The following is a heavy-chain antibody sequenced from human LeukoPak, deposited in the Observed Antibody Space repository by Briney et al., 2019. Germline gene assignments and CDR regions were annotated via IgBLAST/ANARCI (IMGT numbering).Heavy chain of an antibody. CDR1: GGSISSSSYY. V-gene: IGHV4-39*07. CDR3: ARDRLRPPHYYYYGMDV. J-gene: IGHJ6*02. Sequence: SETLSLTCTVSGGSISSSSYYWGWIRQPPGKGLEWIGSIYYSGSTYYNPSLKSRVTISVDTSKNQFSLKLSSVTAADTAVYYCARDRLRPPHYYYYGMDVWGQGTTVTVSS. CDR2: IYYSGST.